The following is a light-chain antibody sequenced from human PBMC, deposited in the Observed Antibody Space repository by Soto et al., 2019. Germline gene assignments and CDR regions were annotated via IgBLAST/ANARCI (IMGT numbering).Light chain of an antibody. V-gene: IGLV2-14*01. CDR3: SSYASSSTI. CDR2: EVS. CDR1: XXDVGGYNY. J-gene: IGLJ2*01. Sequence: QSALTQPASVSGSPXXXITISCTXXXXDVGGYNYVSWYQQHPGKAPKLIICEVSNRPSGVSYRFSGSKSGNTASLTISGLQAEDEADYYCSSYASSSTIFGGGTKL.